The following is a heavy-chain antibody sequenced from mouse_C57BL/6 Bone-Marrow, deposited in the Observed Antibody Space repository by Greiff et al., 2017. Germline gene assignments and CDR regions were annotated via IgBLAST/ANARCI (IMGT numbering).Heavy chain of an antibody. Sequence: EVKLQQSGPGLVKPSQSLSLTCSVTGYSITSGYYWNWIRQFPGNKLEWMGYISYDGSNNYNPSLKNRISITRDTSKNQFFLKLNSVTTEDTATYYCARAGKCGYFDYWGQGTTLTVSS. D-gene: IGHD4-1*01. CDR3: ARAGKCGYFDY. V-gene: IGHV3-6*01. CDR1: GYSITSGYY. CDR2: ISYDGSN. J-gene: IGHJ2*01.